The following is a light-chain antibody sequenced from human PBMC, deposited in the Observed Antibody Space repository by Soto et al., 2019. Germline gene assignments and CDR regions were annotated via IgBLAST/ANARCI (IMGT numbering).Light chain of an antibody. CDR2: GAS. J-gene: IGKJ1*01. V-gene: IGKV3-20*01. CDR3: QQYRT. Sequence: EIVLTQSPGTLSLSPGERATISCRASQSVSSSYLAWYQQKPGQAPRLLIYGASSRATGIPDRFSGSGSGTDFTLTISRLEPEDFAVYYCQQYRTFGQGT. CDR1: QSVSSSY.